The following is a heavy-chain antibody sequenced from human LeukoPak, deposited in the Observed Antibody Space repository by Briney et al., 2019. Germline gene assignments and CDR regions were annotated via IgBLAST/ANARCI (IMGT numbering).Heavy chain of an antibody. V-gene: IGHV3-21*01. D-gene: IGHD5-12*01. J-gene: IGHJ4*02. CDR2: ISSGTTYM. CDR3: ARGSGYSGYDSASTKNFDY. CDR1: GFTFSDYN. Sequence: GGSLRLSCAASGFTFSDYNMNWVRQAPGKGLQWVSSISSGTTYMYYTDSVKGRFTISRDNAKNSLYLQMNSLRVEDTAVYYCARGSGYSGYDSASTKNFDYWGQGTLLTVSS.